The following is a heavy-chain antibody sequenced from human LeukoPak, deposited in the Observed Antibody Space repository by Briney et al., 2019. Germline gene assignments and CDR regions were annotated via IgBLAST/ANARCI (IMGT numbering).Heavy chain of an antibody. CDR3: AKRDTSGSYYFDY. D-gene: IGHD3-22*01. CDR2: ITSSGSNT. CDR1: GFTFSSYS. J-gene: IGHJ4*02. V-gene: IGHV3-23*01. Sequence: PGGSLRLSCAASGFTFSSYSMSWVRQAPGKGLEWVSAITSSGSNTYFADSVKGRFTISRDNSKNTLYLQMNSLRAEDTAVYLRAKRDTSGSYYFDYWGQGTLVTVSS.